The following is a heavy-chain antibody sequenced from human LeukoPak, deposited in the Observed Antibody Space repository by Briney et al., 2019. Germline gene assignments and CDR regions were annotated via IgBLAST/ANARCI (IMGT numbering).Heavy chain of an antibody. CDR3: AKEGYGGNEGDDAFDI. D-gene: IGHD4-23*01. CDR1: GFTVSSNY. Sequence: GGSLRLSCAASGFTVSSNYMSWVRQAPGKGLEWVSVIYSGGSTHYADSVKGRFTISRDNSKNMLYLQMSSLRAEDTAVYYCAKEGYGGNEGDDAFDIWGQGTMVTVSS. J-gene: IGHJ3*02. V-gene: IGHV3-53*01. CDR2: IYSGGST.